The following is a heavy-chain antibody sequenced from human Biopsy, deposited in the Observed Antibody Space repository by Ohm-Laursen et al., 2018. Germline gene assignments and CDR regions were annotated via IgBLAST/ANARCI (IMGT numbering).Heavy chain of an antibody. CDR3: ATPFQYYDSWGGYPPFDH. J-gene: IGHJ4*02. D-gene: IGHD3-3*01. CDR2: IIAVSGLV. V-gene: IGHV1-69*17. Sequence: GSSAKVSCKTSGGTFSNYAISWVRQAPGEGLEWMGGIIAVSGLVNYAPKFQGRVSITADKSTTTAYMELSNLKSEDTAVYYCATPFQYYDSWGGYPPFDHWGQGTLVTVSS. CDR1: GGTFSNYA.